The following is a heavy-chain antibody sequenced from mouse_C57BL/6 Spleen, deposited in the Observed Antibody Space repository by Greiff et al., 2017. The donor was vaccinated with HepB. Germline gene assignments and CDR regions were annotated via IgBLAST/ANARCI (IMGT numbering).Heavy chain of an antibody. CDR1: GFTFSSYA. CDR3: ARVLRYFDY. J-gene: IGHJ2*01. CDR2: ISDGGSYT. V-gene: IGHV5-4*03. D-gene: IGHD1-1*01. Sequence: EVKVVESGGGLVKPGGSLKLSCAASGFTFSSYAMSWVRQTPEKRLEWVATISDGGSYTYYPDNVKGRFTISRDNAKNNLYLQMSHLKSEDTAMYYCARVLRYFDYWGQGTTLTVSS.